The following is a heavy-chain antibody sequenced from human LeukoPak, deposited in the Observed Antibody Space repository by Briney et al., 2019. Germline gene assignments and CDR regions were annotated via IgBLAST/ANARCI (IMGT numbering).Heavy chain of an antibody. Sequence: GASVKVSRKASGYTFTSYYMHWVRQAPGQGLEWMGIINPSGGSTSYAQKFQGRVTMTRDTSTSTVYMELSSLRSEDTAVYYCARARYKAPVADAYFDYWGQGTLVTVSS. CDR2: INPSGGST. CDR3: ARARYKAPVADAYFDY. J-gene: IGHJ4*02. CDR1: GYTFTSYY. D-gene: IGHD1-14*01. V-gene: IGHV1-46*01.